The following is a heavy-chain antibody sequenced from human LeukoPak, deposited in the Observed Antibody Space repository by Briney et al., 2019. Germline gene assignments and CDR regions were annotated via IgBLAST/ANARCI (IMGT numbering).Heavy chain of an antibody. D-gene: IGHD3-16*01. J-gene: IGHJ3*02. Sequence: SETLSLTCGVYGGSVSDYYWSWVRQSPGRGLEWIGEFNHSGSTNYNPSLRSRVPISIGTPRNQFSLKLSAVNATDTAVYYWAKQGYHDYVRGSYEIDIWGQGTMVTVSS. CDR3: AKQGYHDYVRGSYEIDI. CDR1: GGSVSDYY. V-gene: IGHV4-34*01. CDR2: FNHSGST.